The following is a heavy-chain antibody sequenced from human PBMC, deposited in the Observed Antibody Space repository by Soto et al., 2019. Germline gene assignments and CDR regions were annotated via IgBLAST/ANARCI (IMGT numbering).Heavy chain of an antibody. D-gene: IGHD3-22*01. CDR1: GASITSTY. Sequence: SETLSLTCTVSGASITSTYWSWIRQSPGKGLEWIAYVFHTGSTNYNPSLKSRVTASVDTSKKQFSLKLRSVTAADSAVYYCARGYYDTSGQSNTFDIWGQGTMVTV. V-gene: IGHV4-59*01. J-gene: IGHJ3*02. CDR2: VFHTGST. CDR3: ARGYYDTSGQSNTFDI.